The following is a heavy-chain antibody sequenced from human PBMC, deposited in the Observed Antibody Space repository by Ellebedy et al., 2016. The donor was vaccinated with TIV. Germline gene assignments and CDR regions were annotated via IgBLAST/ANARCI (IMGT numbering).Heavy chain of an antibody. CDR3: AKGEDYYASGPRGTMDV. D-gene: IGHD3-10*01. V-gene: IGHV3-7*03. CDR1: GFTFSSYW. J-gene: IGHJ6*02. CDR2: IKQDGSEK. Sequence: GESLKISXAASGFTFSSYWMTWVRQAPGKGLEWVANIKQDGSEKNYVDSVKGRFTISRDNAKNSLYLQMNSLRAEDTAVYYCAKGEDYYASGPRGTMDVWGQGTTVTVSS.